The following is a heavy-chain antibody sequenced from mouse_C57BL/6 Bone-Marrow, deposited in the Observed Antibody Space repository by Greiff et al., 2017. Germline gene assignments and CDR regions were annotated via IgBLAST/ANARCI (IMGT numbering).Heavy chain of an antibody. J-gene: IGHJ2*01. CDR2: IDPENGDT. CDR3: TTGYFDY. Sequence: EVKLMESGAELVRPGASVKLSCTASGFIIKDDYMHWVKQRPEQGLEWIGWIDPENGDTEYASKFQGKATITADTSSNTAYLQLSSLTSEDTAVYYCTTGYFDYWGQGTTLTVSS. V-gene: IGHV14-4*01. CDR1: GFIIKDDY.